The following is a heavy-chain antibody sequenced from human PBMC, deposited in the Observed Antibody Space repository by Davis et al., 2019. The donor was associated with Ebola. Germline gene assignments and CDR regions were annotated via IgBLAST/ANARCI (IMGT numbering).Heavy chain of an antibody. D-gene: IGHD3-10*01. CDR1: GGSFSGYY. Sequence: MPSETLSLTCAVYGGSFSGYYWSWIRQPPGKGLEWIGEINHSGSTNYNPSLKSRVTISVETSKNQFSLKLSSVTAADTSVYYCARLIGSGGWFDPWGQGTLVTVSS. V-gene: IGHV4-34*01. CDR3: ARLIGSGGWFDP. CDR2: INHSGST. J-gene: IGHJ5*02.